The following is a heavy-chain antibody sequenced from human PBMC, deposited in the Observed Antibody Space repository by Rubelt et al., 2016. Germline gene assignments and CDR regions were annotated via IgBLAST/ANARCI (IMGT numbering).Heavy chain of an antibody. CDR3: AKMGSLRIVVVPLFDY. J-gene: IGHJ4*02. D-gene: IGHD3-22*01. CDR2: IWYDGSNK. V-gene: IGHV3-33*06. CDR1: GFTFSSYG. Sequence: ESGGGVVQPGRSLRLSCAASGFTFSSYGMHWVRQAPGKGLEWVAVIWYDGSNKYYADSVKGRFTISRDNSKNTLYLQMNSLRAEDTAVYYCAKMGSLRIVVVPLFDYWGQGTLVTVSS.